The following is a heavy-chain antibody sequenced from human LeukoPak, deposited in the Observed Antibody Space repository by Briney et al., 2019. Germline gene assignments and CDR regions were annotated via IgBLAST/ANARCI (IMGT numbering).Heavy chain of an antibody. CDR1: GGSISSYY. V-gene: IGHV4-59*08. J-gene: IGHJ5*02. CDR2: IYYSGSI. D-gene: IGHD3-3*01. Sequence: SETLSLTCTVSGGSISSYYWSWIRQPPGKGLEWIAYIYYSGSINYNPSLKSRVTVSVDTSKKQVSLKVSSVTAADTAVYHCARYDFWSARWFDPWGQGTLVTVSS. CDR3: ARYDFWSARWFDP.